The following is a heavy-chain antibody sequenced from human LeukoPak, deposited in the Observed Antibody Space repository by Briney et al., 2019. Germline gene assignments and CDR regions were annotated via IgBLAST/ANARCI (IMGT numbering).Heavy chain of an antibody. CDR2: IYTSGST. Sequence: PSETLSLTCTVSGGSISSYYWSWIRQAAGKGLEWIGRIYTSGSTNYNPSLKSRVTMSVDTSKNQFSLKLSSVTAADTAVYYCARVSSSWYGEYYFDYWGQGTLVTVSS. CDR3: ARVSSSWYGEYYFDY. V-gene: IGHV4-4*07. CDR1: GGSISSYY. D-gene: IGHD6-13*01. J-gene: IGHJ4*02.